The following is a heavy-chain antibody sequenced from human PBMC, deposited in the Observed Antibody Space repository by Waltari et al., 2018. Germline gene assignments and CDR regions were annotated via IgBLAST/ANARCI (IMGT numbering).Heavy chain of an antibody. CDR3: ARDRGRGLYFDS. CDR2: IHRSGRT. V-gene: IGHV4-4*02. D-gene: IGHD2-15*01. J-gene: IGHJ4*02. Sequence: QLQLQQSGPGLVKPSESLSLTCGVSGDSMSENYWWSWVRQSPEKGLEWIGQIHRSGRTYYNPSLESRVSVSMDTSNYKVFLKLSSAIAADTAVYYCARDRGRGLYFDSWGQGTLVTVSP. CDR1: GDSMSENYW.